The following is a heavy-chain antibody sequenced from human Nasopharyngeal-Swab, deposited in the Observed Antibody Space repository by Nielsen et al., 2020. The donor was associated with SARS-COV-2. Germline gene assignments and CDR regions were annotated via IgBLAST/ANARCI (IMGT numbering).Heavy chain of an antibody. V-gene: IGHV4-39*01. CDR1: GGPISGSSYY. CDR2: IYHSGST. Sequence: SETLSLTCTVPGGPISGSSYYWGWIRQPPGKGLEWIGSIYHSGSTYYNPSLKSRVTISVDTSKNQSSLKLSSVTAADTAVYYCTQDVLLWFGELYGGNWFDPWGQGTLVTVSS. J-gene: IGHJ5*02. CDR3: TQDVLLWFGELYGGNWFDP. D-gene: IGHD3-10*01.